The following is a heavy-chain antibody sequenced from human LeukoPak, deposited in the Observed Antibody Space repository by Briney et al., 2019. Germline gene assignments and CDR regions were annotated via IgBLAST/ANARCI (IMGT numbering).Heavy chain of an antibody. D-gene: IGHD3-10*01. Sequence: PGGSLRLSCAASGFTFSTYNMNWVRQAPGKGLEWVSSITSSSRYIYYADSVKGRFTISRDNAKNSLYLQMNSLRAEDTAVYYCARVHYYGSGSPLDYWGQGTLVTVSS. CDR2: ITSSSRYI. CDR3: ARVHYYGSGSPLDY. J-gene: IGHJ4*02. V-gene: IGHV3-21*01. CDR1: GFTFSTYN.